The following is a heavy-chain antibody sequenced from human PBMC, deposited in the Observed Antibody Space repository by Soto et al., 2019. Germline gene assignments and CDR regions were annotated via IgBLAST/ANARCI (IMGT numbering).Heavy chain of an antibody. CDR2: LDYSETA. CDR1: GVSISSTSYN. V-gene: IGHV4-39*01. CDR3: AGHTRNQFDP. Sequence: APETLSPTCNVSGVSISSTSYNWGWIRQPPGKGLEWIGTLDYSETAHYNPSLKSRVTISGDTSKSQFSLKLGSVTAADPAVYYCAGHTRNQFDPWGQGTLVTVSS. J-gene: IGHJ5*02.